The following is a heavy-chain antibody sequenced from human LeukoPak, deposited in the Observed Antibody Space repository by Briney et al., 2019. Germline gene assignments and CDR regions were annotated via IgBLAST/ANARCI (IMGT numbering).Heavy chain of an antibody. CDR1: GYSFTTYW. V-gene: IGHV5-51*01. J-gene: IGHJ4*02. D-gene: IGHD3-3*01. CDR3: ARRFNNYDFWTR. CDR2: IYPGDSDT. Sequence: GESPKISCEGSGYSFTTYWIGWVRQMPGKGLEWMGVIYPGDSDTRYSPSFQGQVTISADKSINTAYLQWSSLKASDTAMYYCARRFNNYDFWTRWGQGTLVTVSS.